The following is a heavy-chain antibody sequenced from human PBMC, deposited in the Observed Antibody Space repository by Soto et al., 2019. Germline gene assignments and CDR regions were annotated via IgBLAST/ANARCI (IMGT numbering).Heavy chain of an antibody. D-gene: IGHD3-3*01. Sequence: QVQLQQWGAGLVKPSETLSLTCAVYGGSFDGYYWNWIRQSPGNGLEWIGEITHGGTTTYRPSLKSRVTMSPDTSKNQFSLNMTSVTAADTAVYYCARGRLFLTTSGLVITYFDSWGQGNLVTVSS. CDR3: ARGRLFLTTSGLVITYFDS. V-gene: IGHV4-34*01. CDR2: ITHGGTT. J-gene: IGHJ4*02. CDR1: GGSFDGYY.